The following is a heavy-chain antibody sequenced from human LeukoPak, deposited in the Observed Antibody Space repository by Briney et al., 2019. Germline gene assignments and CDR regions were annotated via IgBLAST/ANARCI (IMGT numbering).Heavy chain of an antibody. Sequence: TGGSLRLSCAASGFTFSSYSMNWVRQAPGKGLEWVSSISSSSSYIYYADSVKGRFTISRDNAQNSLYLQMNSLRAEDTAVYYCARYSGWYFDYWGQGTLVTVSS. V-gene: IGHV3-21*01. CDR3: ARYSGWYFDY. D-gene: IGHD6-19*01. CDR1: GFTFSSYS. J-gene: IGHJ4*02. CDR2: ISSSSSYI.